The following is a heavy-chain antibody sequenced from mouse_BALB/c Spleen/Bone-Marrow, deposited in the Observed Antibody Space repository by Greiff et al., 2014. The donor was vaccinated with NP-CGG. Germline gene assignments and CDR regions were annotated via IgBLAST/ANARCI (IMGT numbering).Heavy chain of an antibody. J-gene: IGHJ1*01. D-gene: IGHD2-3*01. Sequence: VQLQQSGAELVKPGAPVKLSCKASGYTFTSYWMNWVKQRPGRGLEWIGRIDPSDSETHYNQKFKDQATLTVDKSSNTAYIQPSSLTSEDSAFYYGARSHGYYPYWCYDVWGAGTPVPVSS. CDR3: ARSHGYYPYWCYDV. CDR2: IDPSDSET. CDR1: GYTFTSYW. V-gene: IGHV1-69*02.